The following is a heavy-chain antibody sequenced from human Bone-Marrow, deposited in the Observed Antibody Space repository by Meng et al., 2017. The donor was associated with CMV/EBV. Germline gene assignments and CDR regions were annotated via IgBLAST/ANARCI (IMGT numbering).Heavy chain of an antibody. J-gene: IGHJ6*02. CDR1: GYTFTGYY. V-gene: IGHV1-2*02. CDR3: AREYSSSLYYYYYGMDV. D-gene: IGHD6-6*01. Sequence: ASVKVSCKAFGYTFTGYYMHWVRQAPGQGLEWMGWINPNSGGTNYAQKFQGRVTMTRDTSISTAYMELSRLRSDDTAVYYCAREYSSSLYYYYYGMDVWGQGTTVTVSS. CDR2: INPNSGGT.